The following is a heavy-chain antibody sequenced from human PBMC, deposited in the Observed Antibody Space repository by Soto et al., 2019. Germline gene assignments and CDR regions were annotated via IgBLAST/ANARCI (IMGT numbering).Heavy chain of an antibody. D-gene: IGHD3-16*01. CDR2: IYADGAT. V-gene: IGHV3-53*01. J-gene: IGHJ4*02. CDR1: GFTVSSSS. Sequence: GGSLRLSCAASGFTVSSSSMSWVRQAPGKGLEWVSLIYADGATYYGDSVKGRFTISRDASKNTLSLQMTSLRADDTAVYYCARDDSFLGAPFHYWGQGTLVTVSS. CDR3: ARDDSFLGAPFHY.